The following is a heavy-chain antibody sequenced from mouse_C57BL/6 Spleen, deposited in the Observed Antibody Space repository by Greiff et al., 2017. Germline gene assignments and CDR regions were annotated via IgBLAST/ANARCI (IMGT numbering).Heavy chain of an antibody. CDR1: GYTFTDHT. D-gene: IGHD2-4*01. Sequence: QVQLQQSDAELVKPGASVKLSCKVSGYTFTDHTIHWMKQRPEQGLEWIGYIYPRDGSTKFNEKFKGKATLTADKSSSTAYMQPNSLTSEDSAVYFCARRIYYDYPFYAMDYWGQGTSLTVSS. CDR3: ARRIYYDYPFYAMDY. CDR2: IYPRDGST. V-gene: IGHV1-78*01. J-gene: IGHJ4*01.